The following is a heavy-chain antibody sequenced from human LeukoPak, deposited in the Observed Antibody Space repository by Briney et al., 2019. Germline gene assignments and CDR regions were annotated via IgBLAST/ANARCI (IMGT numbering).Heavy chain of an antibody. D-gene: IGHD3-22*01. CDR1: GYTFTSYH. V-gene: IGHV1-2*02. Sequence: ASVKVSCKASGYTFTSYHMHWVRQAPGQGLEWMGWINPNSGGTSYAQKFQGRVTVTRDTSISTAYMELSTLRSDDTAVYYCARAGIWDYDDSSGYHNAAFDIWGLGTMVTVSS. CDR3: ARAGIWDYDDSSGYHNAAFDI. J-gene: IGHJ3*02. CDR2: INPNSGGT.